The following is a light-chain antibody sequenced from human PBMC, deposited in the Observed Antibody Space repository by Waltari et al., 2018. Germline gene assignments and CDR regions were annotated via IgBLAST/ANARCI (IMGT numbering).Light chain of an antibody. J-gene: IGLJ2*01. V-gene: IGLV2-23*02. CDR2: EVT. CDR1: STDIGSYDL. Sequence: QSALTQPASVSGSPGQSVTISCTGASTDIGSYDLVSWYLHVPGHAPTVIFYEVTKRTSDIPDRLSGSKSGNTASLTISGLRAEDEADYYCSSYTTDATHVLFGGGTKLTVL. CDR3: SSYTTDATHVL.